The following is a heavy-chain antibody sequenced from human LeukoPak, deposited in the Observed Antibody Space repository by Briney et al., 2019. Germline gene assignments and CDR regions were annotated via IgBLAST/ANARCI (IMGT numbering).Heavy chain of an antibody. Sequence: GGSLRLSCAASGFTFSIYAMSWVRQAPGKGLEWVSDISDSGGTTFYADSVKGRFTISRDNSKNTLYLQMNSLRAEETAVYYCAKDGGYCSSTSCYYPNWFDPWGQGTLVTVSS. V-gene: IGHV3-23*01. CDR2: ISDSGGTT. CDR3: AKDGGYCSSTSCYYPNWFDP. CDR1: GFTFSIYA. J-gene: IGHJ5*01. D-gene: IGHD2-2*01.